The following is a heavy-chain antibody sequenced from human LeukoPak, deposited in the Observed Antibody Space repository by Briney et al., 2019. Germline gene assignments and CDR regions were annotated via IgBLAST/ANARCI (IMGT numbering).Heavy chain of an antibody. CDR1: GFTFSSYS. CDR2: ISGSGDST. V-gene: IGHV3-23*01. Sequence: PGGSLRLSCAASGFTFSSYSMSWVRQAPGKGLEWVSAISGSGDSTYYADSVKGRFTISRDNSKNTLYLQMNSLRADDTAVYYCARRSCIAVAGAFDYWGQGTLVTVSS. J-gene: IGHJ4*02. CDR3: ARRSCIAVAGAFDY. D-gene: IGHD6-19*01.